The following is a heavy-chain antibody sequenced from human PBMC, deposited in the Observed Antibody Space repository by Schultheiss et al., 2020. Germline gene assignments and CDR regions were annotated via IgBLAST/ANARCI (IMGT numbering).Heavy chain of an antibody. CDR2: IYYSGST. J-gene: IGHJ5*02. CDR1: GGSISSYY. CDR3: ARARSGEYPIVVVPAAMLFSWFDP. V-gene: IGHV4-59*01. Sequence: SETLSLTCTVSGGSISSYYWSWIRQPPGKGLEWIGYIYYSGSTNYNPSLKSRVTISVDTSKNQFSLKLSSVTAADTAVYYCARARSGEYPIVVVPAAMLFSWFDPWGQGTLVTVSS. D-gene: IGHD2-2*01.